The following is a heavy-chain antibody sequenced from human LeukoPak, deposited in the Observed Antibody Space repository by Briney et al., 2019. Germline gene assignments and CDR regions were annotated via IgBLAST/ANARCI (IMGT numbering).Heavy chain of an antibody. V-gene: IGHV3-23*01. J-gene: IGHJ4*01. CDR3: VRSAFLTTEFYFDY. CDR1: GFTFSTSA. D-gene: IGHD4-11*01. CDR2: ISGSGVT. Sequence: PGGSLRLSCAASGFTFSTSAMTWVRQAPGKGLEWVSGISGSGVTDYADSVKGRFTISRDNAKNTLYLQMNSLRAEDTAVYYCVRSAFLTTEFYFDYWGHGTLVTVSS.